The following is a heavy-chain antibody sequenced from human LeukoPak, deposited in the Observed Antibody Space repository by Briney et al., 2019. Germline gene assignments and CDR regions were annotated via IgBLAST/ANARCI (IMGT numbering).Heavy chain of an antibody. V-gene: IGHV3-23*01. CDR1: GFTFSSYA. CDR3: ARDRQQLLDY. J-gene: IGHJ4*02. Sequence: PGGSLRLSCAASGFTFSSYAMRWVRQAPGKGLEWVSAISGSGGSTYYADSVKGRFTISRDNSKNTLYLQMNSLTAEDTAVYYCARDRQQLLDYWGQGTLVTVSS. CDR2: ISGSGGST. D-gene: IGHD6-13*01.